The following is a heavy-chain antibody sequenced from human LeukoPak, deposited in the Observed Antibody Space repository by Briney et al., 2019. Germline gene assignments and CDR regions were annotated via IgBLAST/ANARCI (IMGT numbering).Heavy chain of an antibody. V-gene: IGHV3-11*01. J-gene: IGHJ4*02. Sequence: GRSLRLSCAASGFTFSDYYMSWIRQAPGKGLEWVSYISSSGSTIYYADSVKGRFTISRDNAKNSLYLQMNSLRAEDTAVYYCARDWGYCSSTSCPIDYWGQGTLVTVSS. CDR1: GFTFSDYY. CDR3: ARDWGYCSSTSCPIDY. CDR2: ISSSGSTI. D-gene: IGHD2-2*01.